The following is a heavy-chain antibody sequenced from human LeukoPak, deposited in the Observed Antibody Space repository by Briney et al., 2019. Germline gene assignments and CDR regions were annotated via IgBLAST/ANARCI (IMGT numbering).Heavy chain of an antibody. V-gene: IGHV4-39*07. D-gene: IGHD3-9*01. J-gene: IGHJ4*02. CDR3: ASAATLTGYSIFDY. CDR2: IYYSGST. Sequence: SETLSLTCSVSGGSISSPNHYWGWIRQPPGKGLEWIGSIYYSGSTYNNPSLRSRVTISIDTSKNQFSLKLSSMTAADTAVYYCASAATLTGYSIFDYWGQGTLVTVSS. CDR1: GGSISSPNHY.